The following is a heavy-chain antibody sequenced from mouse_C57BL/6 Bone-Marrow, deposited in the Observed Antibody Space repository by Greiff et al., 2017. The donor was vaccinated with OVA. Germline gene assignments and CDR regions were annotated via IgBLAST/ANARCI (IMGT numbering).Heavy chain of an antibody. Sequence: EVQVVESEGGLVQPGSSMKLSCTASGFTFSDYYMAWVRQVPEKGLEWVANINYDGSSTYYLDSLKSRFIISRDNAKNILYLQMSSLKSEDTATYYCARAWGYGSSYGYFDVWGTGTTVTVSS. CDR1: GFTFSDYY. CDR2: INYDGSST. V-gene: IGHV5-16*01. CDR3: ARAWGYGSSYGYFDV. D-gene: IGHD1-1*01. J-gene: IGHJ1*03.